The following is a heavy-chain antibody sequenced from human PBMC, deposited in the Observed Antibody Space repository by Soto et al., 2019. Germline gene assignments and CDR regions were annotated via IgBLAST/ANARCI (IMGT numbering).Heavy chain of an antibody. D-gene: IGHD7-27*01. CDR3: ASQETGTYYFDS. CDR1: GFTFTGDY. V-gene: IGHV1-2*02. CDR2: INPKNGVT. Sequence: QVQLVQSGAEVKKPGASVKVSCKASGFTFTGDYIHWVRQAPGQGLEWMGWINPKNGVTDYAQNFQGRVTMTRDTSISTAYTKLSRLTSDDTAVYYCASQETGTYYFDSWGLGTLVTVSS. J-gene: IGHJ4*02.